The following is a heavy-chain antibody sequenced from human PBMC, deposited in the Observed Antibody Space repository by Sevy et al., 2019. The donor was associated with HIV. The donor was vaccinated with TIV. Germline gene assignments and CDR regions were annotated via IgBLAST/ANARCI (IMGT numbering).Heavy chain of an antibody. CDR3: AKLGVRVATGGSDY. Sequence: GGSLRLSCVASGLTISDYVLYWVRQAPGKGLEWVSAITESDAHITYADSVKGRFTVSRDNSKNTVYLQMGSLRAEDTAIYYCAKLGVRVATGGSDYWGQGTQVTVSS. D-gene: IGHD3-3*01. V-gene: IGHV3-23*01. CDR2: ITESDAHI. J-gene: IGHJ4*02. CDR1: GLTISDYV.